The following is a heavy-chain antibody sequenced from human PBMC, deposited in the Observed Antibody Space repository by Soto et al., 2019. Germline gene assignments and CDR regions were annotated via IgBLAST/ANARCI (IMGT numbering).Heavy chain of an antibody. V-gene: IGHV4-59*01. Sequence: ASETLSLTCTVSGGSIRSYYWSWIRQPPGKGLEWIGYIYYSGSTNYNPSLKSRVTISVDTSKNQFSLKLSSVTAADTAVYFCARRYGYGTFDIWGQGTMVTVSS. D-gene: IGHD5-18*01. CDR2: IYYSGST. J-gene: IGHJ3*02. CDR3: ARRYGYGTFDI. CDR1: GGSIRSYY.